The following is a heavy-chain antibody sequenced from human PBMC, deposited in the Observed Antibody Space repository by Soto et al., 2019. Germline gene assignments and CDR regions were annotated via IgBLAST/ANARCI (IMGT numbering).Heavy chain of an antibody. J-gene: IGHJ4*02. CDR1: GDSMATGGHY. CDR2: IYYSGST. Sequence: QVPLQESGPGLVRPSETLSLSCSVSGDSMATGGHYYNWIRHLQGKGLEWIGYIYYSGSTHYSPSLRPRATISIDTSKTHCFLRLISVTAADTALYFCARDKDLEPTVWGYWGQGIQVTVSS. CDR3: ARDKDLEPTVWGY. V-gene: IGHV4-31*02. D-gene: IGHD7-27*01.